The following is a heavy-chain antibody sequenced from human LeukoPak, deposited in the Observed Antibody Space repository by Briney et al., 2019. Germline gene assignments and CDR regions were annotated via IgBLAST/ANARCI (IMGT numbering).Heavy chain of an antibody. V-gene: IGHV3-23*01. Sequence: GGSLRLPCAVSGITLSNYGMSWVRQAPGKGLEWVAGISDSAGRTNYADSVKGRFTISRDNPKNTLYQQMNSLRAEDTAVYFCAKRGVVIRVILVGFHKEAYYFDSWGQGALVTVSS. D-gene: IGHD3-22*01. J-gene: IGHJ4*02. CDR2: ISDSAGRT. CDR1: GITLSNYG. CDR3: AKRGVVIRVILVGFHKEAYYFDS.